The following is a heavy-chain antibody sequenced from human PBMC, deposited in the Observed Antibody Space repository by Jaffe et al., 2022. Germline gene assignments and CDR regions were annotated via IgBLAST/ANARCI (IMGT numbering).Heavy chain of an antibody. Sequence: EVQLVESGGGLVKPGGSLRLSCVASGFMFSSYKMNWVRQAPGKGLEWVASISSAGSSINYVDSVMGRFTISRDTAKNALYLQMNSLRVEDTALYYCARDQRPGLRGTPDAFDIWGQGTMVAVSS. CDR3: ARDQRPGLRGTPDAFDI. V-gene: IGHV3-21*01. CDR1: GFMFSSYK. D-gene: IGHD2-15*01. J-gene: IGHJ3*02. CDR2: ISSAGSSI.